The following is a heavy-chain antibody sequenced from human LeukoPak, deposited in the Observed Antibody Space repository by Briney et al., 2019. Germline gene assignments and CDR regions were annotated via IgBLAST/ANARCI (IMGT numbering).Heavy chain of an antibody. D-gene: IGHD6-6*01. J-gene: IGHJ6*03. CDR1: GFTFSSYA. V-gene: IGHV3-23*01. CDR3: AKSGSSSSDYYYYYMDV. Sequence: GGSLRLSCAASGFTFSSYAMSWARQAPGKGLEWVSAISGSGGSTYYADSVKGRFTISRDNSKNTLYLQMNSLRAEDTAVYYCAKSGSSSSDYYYYYMDVWGKGTTVTVSS. CDR2: ISGSGGST.